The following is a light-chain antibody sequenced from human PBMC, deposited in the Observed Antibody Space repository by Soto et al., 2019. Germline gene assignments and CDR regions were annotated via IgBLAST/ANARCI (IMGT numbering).Light chain of an antibody. CDR2: VAS. Sequence: DIQMTQFPSSVSASVGDRVNITCRASQGISTWLAWYKQKPERAPKSLIYVASRLQSGVPPRFSGSGSKTDFTLTISGLQPEDFATYYCQQYDRYPRTFGEGTKVEIK. V-gene: IGKV1D-16*01. CDR1: QGISTW. CDR3: QQYDRYPRT. J-gene: IGKJ1*01.